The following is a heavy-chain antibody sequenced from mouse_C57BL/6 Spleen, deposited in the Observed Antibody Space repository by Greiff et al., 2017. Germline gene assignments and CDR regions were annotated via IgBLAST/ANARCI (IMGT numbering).Heavy chain of an antibody. Sequence: EVQLQQSGPELVKPGASVKISCKASGYTFTDYYMNWVKQSHGKSLEWIGDINPNNGGTSYNQKFKGKATLTVDKSSSTAYMELRSLTSEDSAVYYCARRDWDVTGYFDYWGQGTTLTVSS. CDR3: ARRDWDVTGYFDY. V-gene: IGHV1-26*01. D-gene: IGHD4-1*01. CDR2: INPNNGGT. CDR1: GYTFTDYY. J-gene: IGHJ2*01.